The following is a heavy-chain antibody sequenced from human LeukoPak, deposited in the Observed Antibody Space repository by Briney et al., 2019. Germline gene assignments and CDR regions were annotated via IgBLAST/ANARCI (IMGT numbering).Heavy chain of an antibody. Sequence: GGSLRLSCAASGFTFSSYWMHWVRQAPGKGLEWVSAISGSGGSTYYADSVKGRFTISRDNSKNTLYLQMNSLRAEDTAVYYCANYYYDSSGYYYVAHYYYYGMDVWGQGTTVTVSS. V-gene: IGHV3-23*01. CDR1: GFTFSSYW. D-gene: IGHD3-22*01. J-gene: IGHJ6*02. CDR2: ISGSGGST. CDR3: ANYYYDSSGYYYVAHYYYYGMDV.